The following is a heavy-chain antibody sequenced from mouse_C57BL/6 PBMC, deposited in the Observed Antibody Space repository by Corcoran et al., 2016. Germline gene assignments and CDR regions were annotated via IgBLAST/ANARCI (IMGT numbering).Heavy chain of an antibody. J-gene: IGHJ4*01. Sequence: EVQLQQSGPELVKPGASVKISCKASGYTFTDYYMNWVKQSHGKSLEWIGDINPNNGGTSYNQKFKGKATLTVDKSSSTAYMELRSLTSEDSAVYYCARSIYYYGSRDAMDYWGQGTSVTVSS. CDR2: INPNNGGT. D-gene: IGHD1-1*01. CDR1: GYTFTDYY. V-gene: IGHV1-26*01. CDR3: ARSIYYYGSRDAMDY.